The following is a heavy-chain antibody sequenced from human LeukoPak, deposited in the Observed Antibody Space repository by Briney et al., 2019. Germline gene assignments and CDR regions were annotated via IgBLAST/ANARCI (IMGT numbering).Heavy chain of an antibody. V-gene: IGHV4-34*01. CDR1: GGSFSGYY. CDR3: ATGYFSSTSCPAPNFDY. Sequence: SETLSLTCAVYGGSFSGYYWSWIRQPPGKGLEWIGEINHSGSTNYNPSLKSRVTISVDTSKNQFSLKLSSVTAADTAVYYCATGYFSSTSCPAPNFDYWGQGTLVTVSS. D-gene: IGHD2-2*01. CDR2: INHSGST. J-gene: IGHJ4*02.